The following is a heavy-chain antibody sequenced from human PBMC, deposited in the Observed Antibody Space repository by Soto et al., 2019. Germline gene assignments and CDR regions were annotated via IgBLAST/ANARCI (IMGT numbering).Heavy chain of an antibody. CDR2: ISSSGSTI. J-gene: IGHJ6*02. CDR3: ARDRYYGSGSYYNRHYYYGMDV. Sequence: GGSLRLSCGASGFTFSSYEMNWVRQAPGKGLEWVSYISSSGSTIYYADSVKGRFTISRDNAKNSLYLQMNSLRAEDTAVYYCARDRYYGSGSYYNRHYYYGMDVWGQGTTVTVSS. CDR1: GFTFSSYE. D-gene: IGHD3-10*01. V-gene: IGHV3-48*03.